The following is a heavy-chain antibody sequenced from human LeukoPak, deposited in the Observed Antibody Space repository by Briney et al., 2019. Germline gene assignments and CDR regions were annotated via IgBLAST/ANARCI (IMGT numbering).Heavy chain of an antibody. CDR1: GLTFSSYW. D-gene: IGHD1-26*01. J-gene: IGHJ5*02. Sequence: GGSLRLSCAASGLTFSSYWMSWVRQAPGKGLEWVANIKHDGSEKYYVDSVKGRFTISRDNAKNSLYLQMNSLSAEDTAVYYCARVEHRPNWFDPWGQGTLVTVSS. V-gene: IGHV3-7*01. CDR3: ARVEHRPNWFDP. CDR2: IKHDGSEK.